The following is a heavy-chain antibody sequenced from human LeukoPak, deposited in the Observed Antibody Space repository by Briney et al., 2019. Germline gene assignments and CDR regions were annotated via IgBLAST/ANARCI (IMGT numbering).Heavy chain of an antibody. J-gene: IGHJ4*02. CDR2: IWYDGSNK. D-gene: IGHD3-3*01. V-gene: IGHV3-33*01. CDR1: GFTFSSYG. CDR3: ATVYYDSWSGYFDY. Sequence: GGSLRLSCAASGFTFSSYGMHWVRQAPGKGLEWVAVIWYDGSNKYYADSVKGRFTISRDNSKNTLYLQMNSLRAEDTAVYYCATVYYDSWSGYFDYWGQGTLVTVSS.